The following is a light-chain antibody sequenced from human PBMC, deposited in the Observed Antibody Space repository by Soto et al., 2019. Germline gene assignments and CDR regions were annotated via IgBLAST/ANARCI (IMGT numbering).Light chain of an antibody. V-gene: IGKV3-11*01. CDR2: DAS. CDR3: QQRSNT. J-gene: IGKJ5*01. Sequence: TVLTHSPATVSLSPRERATLSCRASQSVSSYLAWYQQKPGQAPRLLIYDASNRATGIPARFSASGSGTDFTLTISSLEPEDFAVYYCQQRSNTFGQGSRLAI. CDR1: QSVSSY.